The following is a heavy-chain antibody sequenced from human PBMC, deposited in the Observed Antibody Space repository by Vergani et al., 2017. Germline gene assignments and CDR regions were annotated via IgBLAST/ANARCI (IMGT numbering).Heavy chain of an antibody. J-gene: IGHJ4*02. CDR3: ARDERDFWSGYYTGFDY. CDR2: IYYSGST. CDR1: GGSISSYY. D-gene: IGHD3-3*01. Sequence: QVQLQESGPGLVKPSETLSLTCTVSGGSISSYYWSWIRQPPGKGLEWIGYIYYSGSTNYNPSLKSRVTISVDTSKNQFSLKLSSVTAADTAVYYCARDERDFWSGYYTGFDYWGQGTLVTVSS. V-gene: IGHV4-59*01.